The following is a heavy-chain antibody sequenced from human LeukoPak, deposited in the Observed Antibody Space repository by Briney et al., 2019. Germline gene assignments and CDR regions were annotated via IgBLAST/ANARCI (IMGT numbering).Heavy chain of an antibody. D-gene: IGHD1-26*01. J-gene: IGHJ4*02. CDR2: IYYSGST. CDR1: GGSISSSSYY. V-gene: IGHV4-39*01. CDR3: ARGSGSSLTTFDY. Sequence: SETLSLTCTVSGGSISSSSYYWGWIRQPPGKGLEWIGSIYYSGSTYYNPSLKSRVTISVDTSKNQFSLKLSSVTAADTAVYYCARGSGSSLTTFDYWGQGTLVTVSS.